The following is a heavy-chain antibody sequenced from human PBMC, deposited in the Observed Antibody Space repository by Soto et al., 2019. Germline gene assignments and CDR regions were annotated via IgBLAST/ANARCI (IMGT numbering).Heavy chain of an antibody. J-gene: IGHJ6*02. CDR3: ARDPLSSFAMDV. V-gene: IGHV1-69*13. D-gene: IGHD3-10*02. CDR2: IIPTFGRT. CDR1: GDTFSSYA. Sequence: SVKVSCKASGDTFSSYAISWVRQAPGKGLEWMGKIIPTFGRTNYAQKFQGRLTISADDSTSTAYMELSSLLSEDTAVYYCARDPLSSFAMDVWGQGXTVTVYS.